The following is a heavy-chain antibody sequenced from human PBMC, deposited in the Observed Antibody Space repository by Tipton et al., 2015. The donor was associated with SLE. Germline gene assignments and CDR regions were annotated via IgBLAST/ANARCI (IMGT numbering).Heavy chain of an antibody. V-gene: IGHV4-4*07. CDR3: ARDVPGTSAHDY. J-gene: IGHJ4*02. D-gene: IGHD1-14*01. CDR2: IYSRGRT. Sequence: TLSLTCTVSGGSISTFYWGWIRQSSGKGLEGIGRIYSRGRTNYNPSLNRRATISLDTSKNHFSLKLKSVTTADTAIYYCARDVPGTSAHDYWRQGTLVTVSS. CDR1: GGSISTFY.